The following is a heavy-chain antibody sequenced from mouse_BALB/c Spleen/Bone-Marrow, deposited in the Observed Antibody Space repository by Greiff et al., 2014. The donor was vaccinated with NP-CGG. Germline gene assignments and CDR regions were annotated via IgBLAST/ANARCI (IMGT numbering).Heavy chain of an antibody. Sequence: QVQLQQSGAELVRPGASVKLSCKASGYTFTSYWINWVKQRPGQGLEWIGNIYPSDSYTNYNQKFKDKATLTVDKSSSTAYMQLSSPTSEDSAVYYCTRPGGWYFDVWGAGTTVTASS. CDR1: GYTFTSYW. CDR2: IYPSDSYT. CDR3: TRPGGWYFDV. J-gene: IGHJ1*01. V-gene: IGHV1-69*02.